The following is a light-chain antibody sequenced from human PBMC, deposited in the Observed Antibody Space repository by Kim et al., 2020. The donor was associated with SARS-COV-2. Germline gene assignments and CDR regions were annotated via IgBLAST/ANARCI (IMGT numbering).Light chain of an antibody. CDR2: YKSDSDK. Sequence: LTGTLRSGINLGTYRIYWYQQKPGSPPQYLLRYKSDSDKQQGSGVPSRFSGSKDASANAGILLISGLQSEDEADYYCMIWHSSAWVFGGGTQLTVL. V-gene: IGLV5-45*02. CDR1: SGINLGTYR. CDR3: MIWHSSAWV. J-gene: IGLJ2*01.